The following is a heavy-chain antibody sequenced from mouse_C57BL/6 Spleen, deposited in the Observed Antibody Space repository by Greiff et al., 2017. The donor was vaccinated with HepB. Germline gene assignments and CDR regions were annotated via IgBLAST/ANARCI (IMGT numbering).Heavy chain of an antibody. CDR1: GYSITSGYY. Sequence: DVKLQESGPGLVKPSQSLSPTCSVTGYSITSGYYWNWIRQFPGNKLEWMGYISYDGSKNYNPSLKNRISITRDTSKNQFFLKLNSVTTEDTAAYYCARGGGKGWYFDVWGTGTTVTVSS. CDR3: ARGGGKGWYFDV. V-gene: IGHV3-6*01. J-gene: IGHJ1*03. CDR2: ISYDGSK.